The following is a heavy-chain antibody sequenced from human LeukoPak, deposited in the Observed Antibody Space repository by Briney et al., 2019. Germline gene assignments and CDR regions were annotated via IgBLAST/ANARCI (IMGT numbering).Heavy chain of an antibody. CDR2: ISYDRSNK. Sequence: GGSLRLSCAASGFTFSSYGMHWVRQAPGKGLEWVAVISYDRSNKYYADSVKGRFTISRDNSKNTLYLQMNSLRAEDTAVYHCAKVVQYSSSWYGSYYYGMDVWGKGTTVTVSS. CDR1: GFTFSSYG. D-gene: IGHD6-13*01. J-gene: IGHJ6*04. CDR3: AKVVQYSSSWYGSYYYGMDV. V-gene: IGHV3-30*18.